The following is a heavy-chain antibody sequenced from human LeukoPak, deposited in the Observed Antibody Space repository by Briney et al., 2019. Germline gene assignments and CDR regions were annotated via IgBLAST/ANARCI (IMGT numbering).Heavy chain of an antibody. CDR3: ARDHNWGFDY. D-gene: IGHD7-27*01. CDR1: GFIFSSFA. CDR2: ISPTYDI. J-gene: IGHJ4*02. Sequence: GGSLRLPCAASGFIFSSFAMSWVRQAPGKGLEWVSYISPTYDIYYSDSVRGRFTISRDNAKNSLYLQMNSLRDEDTAVYYCARDHNWGFDYWGQGTLVAVSS. V-gene: IGHV3-48*02.